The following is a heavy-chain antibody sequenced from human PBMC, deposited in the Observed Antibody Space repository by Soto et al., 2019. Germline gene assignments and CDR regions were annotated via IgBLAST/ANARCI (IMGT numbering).Heavy chain of an antibody. D-gene: IGHD2-15*01. CDR1: GDSISTVDYF. Sequence: PSETLSLTCSVSGDSISTVDYFWAWIRQPPGQALEYIGYIYKSTTTYYNPSFEGRVAISLDTSKSQFSLTVTSVTAADTAVYFCARGRYCLTGRCFPNWFDSWGQGTLVTAPQ. J-gene: IGHJ5*01. V-gene: IGHV4-30-4*01. CDR3: ARGRYCLTGRCFPNWFDS. CDR2: IYKSTTT.